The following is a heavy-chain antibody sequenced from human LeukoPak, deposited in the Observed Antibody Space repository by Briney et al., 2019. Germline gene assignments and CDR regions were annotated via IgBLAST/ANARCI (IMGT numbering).Heavy chain of an antibody. CDR2: IYYSGST. J-gene: IGHJ4*02. CDR1: GGSISSSY. CDR3: ARHAAGRGF. V-gene: IGHV4-59*08. D-gene: IGHD3-10*01. Sequence: SETLSLTCTVSGGSISSSYWSWIRQPPGKGLEWIGYIYYSGSTSYNPSLKNRVTISIVTSKSQFSLNLNSVTAADTAVYYCARHAAGRGFWGQGTLVTVS.